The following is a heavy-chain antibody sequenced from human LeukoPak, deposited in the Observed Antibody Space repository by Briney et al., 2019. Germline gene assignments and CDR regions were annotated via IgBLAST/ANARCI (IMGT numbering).Heavy chain of an antibody. CDR3: ARDTQNSSSWYARYFDY. V-gene: IGHV4-39*07. CDR2: IYYSGST. J-gene: IGHJ4*02. CDR1: GGSISSSSYY. Sequence: SETLSLTCTVSGGSISSSSYYWGWIRQPPGKGLEWIGSIYYSGSTYYNPSLKSRVTISVDTSKNQFSLKLSSVTAADTAVYYCARDTQNSSSWYARYFDYWGQGTLVTVSS. D-gene: IGHD6-13*01.